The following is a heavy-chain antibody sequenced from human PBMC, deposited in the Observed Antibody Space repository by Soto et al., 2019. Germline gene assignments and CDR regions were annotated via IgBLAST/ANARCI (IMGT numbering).Heavy chain of an antibody. Sequence: GGSMRLSCAASGFTFNNYWMHWVRQAPGKGLVWVSRINTDGSRTNYADSVKGRFTISRDNAKNTLYLQMDSLRAEDTAVYYCAKVATGSYNWFDPWGQGTLVTVSS. CDR2: INTDGSRT. CDR1: GFTFNNYW. D-gene: IGHD1-1*01. J-gene: IGHJ5*02. CDR3: AKVATGSYNWFDP. V-gene: IGHV3-74*01.